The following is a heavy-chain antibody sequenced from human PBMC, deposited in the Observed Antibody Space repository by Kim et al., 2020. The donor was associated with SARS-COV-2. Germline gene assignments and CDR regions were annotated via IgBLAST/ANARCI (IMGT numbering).Heavy chain of an antibody. Sequence: SETLSLTCIVSGDSMNSYNYFWGWIRQPPGKGLEWIGNIFHTGDTNYNPSLKSRVTLSVDTSRKQFSLKLRSVSAADTGIYYCARLAPNTRDYWGQGTLVTVSS. D-gene: IGHD1-26*01. CDR1: GDSMNSYNYF. V-gene: IGHV4-39*01. J-gene: IGHJ4*02. CDR3: ARLAPNTRDY. CDR2: IFHTGDT.